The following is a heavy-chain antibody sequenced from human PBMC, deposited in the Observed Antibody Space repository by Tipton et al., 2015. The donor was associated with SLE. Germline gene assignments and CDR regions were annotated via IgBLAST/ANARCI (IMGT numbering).Heavy chain of an antibody. V-gene: IGHV1-8*01. CDR1: GYTFTSYD. CDR2: MNPNSGNT. CDR3: ARASKQVVAASRNAFDI. Sequence: QSGAEVQKPGASVKVSCKASGYTFTSYDINWVRQATGQGLEWMGWMNPNSGNTGYAQKFQGRVTMTRNTSISTAYMELSSLRSEDTAVYYCARASKQVVAASRNAFDIWGQGTMVTVSS. J-gene: IGHJ3*02. D-gene: IGHD2-15*01.